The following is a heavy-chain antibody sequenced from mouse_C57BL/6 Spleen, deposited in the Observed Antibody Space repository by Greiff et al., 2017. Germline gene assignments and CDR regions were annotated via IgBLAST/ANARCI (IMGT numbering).Heavy chain of an antibody. CDR1: GYTFTSYW. CDR2: IDPSDSET. CDR3: ARGRNYYGSSFYFDY. Sequence: VQLQQPGAELVRPGSSVKLSCKASGYTFTSYWMHWVKQRPIQGLEWIGNIDPSDSETHYNQKFKDKATLTVDKSSSTAYMQLSSLTSEDSAVYCCARGRNYYGSSFYFDYWGQGTTLTVSS. V-gene: IGHV1-52*01. J-gene: IGHJ2*01. D-gene: IGHD1-1*01.